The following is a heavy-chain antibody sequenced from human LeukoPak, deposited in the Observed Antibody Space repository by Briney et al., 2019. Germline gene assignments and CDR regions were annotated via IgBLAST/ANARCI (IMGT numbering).Heavy chain of an antibody. CDR3: ARGLEQWLVSDAGY. J-gene: IGHJ4*02. CDR1: GFTFSSYG. CDR2: ISYDGSNK. Sequence: GGSLRLSCAASGFTFSSYGMHWVRQAPGKGLEWVAVISYDGSNKYYADSVKGRFTISRDNSKNTLYLQMNSLRAEDTAVYYCARGLEQWLVSDAGYWGQGTLVTVSS. D-gene: IGHD6-19*01. V-gene: IGHV3-30*03.